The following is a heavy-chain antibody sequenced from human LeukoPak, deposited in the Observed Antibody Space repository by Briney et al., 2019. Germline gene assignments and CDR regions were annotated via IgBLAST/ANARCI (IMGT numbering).Heavy chain of an antibody. J-gene: IGHJ4*02. CDR3: ARDRAAMEAFDY. V-gene: IGHV3-21*01. CDR1: GFTFSSYS. D-gene: IGHD5-18*01. CDR2: ISSSSSYI. Sequence: GGSLRLSCAASGFTFSSYSMNWVRQAPGKGLEWVSSISSSSSYIYYADSVKGRFTISRDNAKNSPYLQMNSLRAEDTAVYYCARDRAAMEAFDYWGQGTLVTVSS.